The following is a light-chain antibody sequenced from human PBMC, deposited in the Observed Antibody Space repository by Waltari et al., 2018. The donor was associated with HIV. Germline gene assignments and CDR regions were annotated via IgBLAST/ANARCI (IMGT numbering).Light chain of an antibody. CDR3: SSYTTSGTLGGV. V-gene: IGLV2-14*01. Sequence: QSALPQPASVSGSPGQSITISCTGTSSDVGGYNYVSWYQQPPGKDPKLMIYEVSHRPSVVSKCFSGSESGNKSSLTISGLRADDEADYYFSSYTTSGTLGGVFGGGTKLTVL. CDR2: EVS. J-gene: IGLJ2*01. CDR1: SSDVGGYNY.